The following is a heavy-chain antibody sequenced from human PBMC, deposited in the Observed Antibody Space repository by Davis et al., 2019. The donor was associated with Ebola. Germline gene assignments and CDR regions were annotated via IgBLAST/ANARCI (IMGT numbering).Heavy chain of an antibody. CDR2: ISASGSTP. Sequence: GESLKISCAASGFTFSTYAINWVRQAPGKGLEWVSGISASGSTPYYADSVNGRFTISRDNSKNTLYLQMDSLRAEDTAVYYCARRTPMDYWGQGTLVTVSS. CDR3: ARRTPMDY. J-gene: IGHJ4*02. V-gene: IGHV3-23*01. CDR1: GFTFSTYA.